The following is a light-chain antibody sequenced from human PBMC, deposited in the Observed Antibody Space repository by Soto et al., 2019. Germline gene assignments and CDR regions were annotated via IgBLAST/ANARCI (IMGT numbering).Light chain of an antibody. J-gene: IGKJ4*01. CDR1: QGISSY. Sequence: AIRMTQSPSSFSASTGDRVTITCRASQGISSYLAWYQQKPGKAPKLLIYAASTLQSGVPSRFSGSGSGTDFTLTISCLQSEDFATYYCQKYNSALGTFGGGTKVEIK. CDR2: AAS. V-gene: IGKV1-8*01. CDR3: QKYNSALGT.